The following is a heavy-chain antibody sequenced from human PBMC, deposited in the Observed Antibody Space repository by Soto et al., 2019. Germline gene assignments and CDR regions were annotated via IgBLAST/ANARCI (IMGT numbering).Heavy chain of an antibody. J-gene: IGHJ6*01. CDR1: GGSFSGYY. CDR2: INHSGST. V-gene: IGHV4-34*01. Sequence: SETLSLICAVYGGSFSGYYWSWMRQPPWEWLEWIWGINHSGSTNYNPSLKSRVTISVDTSKNQFSLNLSFVTAADTAVYYCAIGHGSGWNYYSGIGVWGQWTPVSVSS. D-gene: IGHD6-19*01. CDR3: AIGHGSGWNYYSGIGV.